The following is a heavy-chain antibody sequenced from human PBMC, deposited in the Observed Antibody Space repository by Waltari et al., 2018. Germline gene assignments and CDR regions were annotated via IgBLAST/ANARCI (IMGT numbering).Heavy chain of an antibody. CDR1: GGSISSSSYY. CDR2: IYYSGST. J-gene: IGHJ4*02. V-gene: IGHV4-39*01. CDR3: ARLEWNLPDY. D-gene: IGHD1-1*01. Sequence: QLQLQESGPGLVKPSETLSLTCTVSGGSISSSSYYWGWIRQPPGKGLEWIGSIYYSGSTYYNPSLKSRVTISVDTSKNQFSLKRSSVTAADTAVYYCARLEWNLPDYWGQGTLVTVSS.